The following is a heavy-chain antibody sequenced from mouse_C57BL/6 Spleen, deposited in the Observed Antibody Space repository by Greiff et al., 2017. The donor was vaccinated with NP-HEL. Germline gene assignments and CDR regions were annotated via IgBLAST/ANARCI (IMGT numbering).Heavy chain of an antibody. CDR2: IYPGDGDT. J-gene: IGHJ4*01. CDR1: GYAFSSSW. CDR3: AREEGSSNYAMDY. V-gene: IGHV1-82*01. Sequence: QVQLQQSGPELVKPGASVKISCKASGYAFSSSWMNWVKQRPGKGLEWIGRIYPGDGDTNYNGKFKGKATLTADKSSSTAYMQLSSLTSEDSAVYFCAREEGSSNYAMDYWGQGTSVTVSS. D-gene: IGHD1-1*01.